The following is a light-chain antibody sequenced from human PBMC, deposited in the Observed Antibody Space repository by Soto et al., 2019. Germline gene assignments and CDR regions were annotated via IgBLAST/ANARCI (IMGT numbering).Light chain of an antibody. J-gene: IGKJ1*01. CDR3: QQYNNWPT. CDR2: GAS. V-gene: IGKV3-15*01. Sequence: DIVLTQSPGTLSLSPGERATLSCRASQTVSSSYVAWYQQKAGQAPRLLIYGASTRATGIPARFSGSGSGTEFTLTINSLQSEDFAVYFCQQYNNWPTFGQGTKVDIK. CDR1: QTVSSS.